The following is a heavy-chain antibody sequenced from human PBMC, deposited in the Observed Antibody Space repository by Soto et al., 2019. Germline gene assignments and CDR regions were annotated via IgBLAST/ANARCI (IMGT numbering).Heavy chain of an antibody. CDR2: IIPIFGTA. CDR3: ARDRDSGGYPWSH. V-gene: IGHV1-69*01. J-gene: IGHJ4*02. CDR1: GGTFSSYA. Sequence: QVQLVQSGAEVKKPGSSVKVSCKASGGTFSSYAISWVRQAPGQGLEWMGGIIPIFGTANYAQKFQGRVTITADESTSTGNMELSSLRSEDKAVYYCARDRDSGGYPWSHWGQGTLVTVSS. D-gene: IGHD1-26*01.